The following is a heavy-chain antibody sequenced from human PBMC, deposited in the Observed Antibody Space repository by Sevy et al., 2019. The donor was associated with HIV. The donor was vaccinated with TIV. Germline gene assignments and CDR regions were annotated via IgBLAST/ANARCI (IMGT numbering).Heavy chain of an antibody. CDR1: GFTVSEYY. CDR3: ARITGWRFDY. CDR2: ISSSGSAI. V-gene: IGHV3-11*04. J-gene: IGHJ4*02. Sequence: GGSLRLSCAASGFTVSEYYMTWIRQAPGKGLEWISYISSSGSAIYYADSVKGRFTISRDNAKNSLYLQMNSLRAEDTAVYYCARITGWRFDYWGQGTLVTVSS. D-gene: IGHD6-19*01.